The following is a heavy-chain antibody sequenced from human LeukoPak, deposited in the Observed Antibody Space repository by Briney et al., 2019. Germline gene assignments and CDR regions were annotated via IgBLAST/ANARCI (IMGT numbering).Heavy chain of an antibody. V-gene: IGHV3-48*01. J-gene: IGHJ6*03. CDR1: GFTFSSYG. CDR2: ISSSRSNTM. CDR3: ARGIQPFTYYYYYMDV. D-gene: IGHD5-18*01. Sequence: QTGGSLRLSCAASGFTFSSYGMNWVRQAPGKGLEWVSYISSSRSNTMYYADSVKGRFTISRDNAKNSLYLQMNSLGAEDTAVYYCARGIQPFTYYYYYMDVWGKGTTVTVSS.